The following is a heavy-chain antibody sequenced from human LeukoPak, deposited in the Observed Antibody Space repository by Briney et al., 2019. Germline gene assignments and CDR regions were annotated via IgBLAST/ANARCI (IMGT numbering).Heavy chain of an antibody. V-gene: IGHV1-69*05. CDR2: IIPIFGTA. Sequence: ASVTVSCKASGGTFSSYAISWVRQAPGQGLEWMGGIIPIFGTANYAQKFQGRVTITTDESTSTAYMELSSLRSEDTAVYYCARGRASCCSNWFDPWGQGTLVTVSS. CDR3: ARGRASCCSNWFDP. J-gene: IGHJ5*02. D-gene: IGHD2-2*01. CDR1: GGTFSSYA.